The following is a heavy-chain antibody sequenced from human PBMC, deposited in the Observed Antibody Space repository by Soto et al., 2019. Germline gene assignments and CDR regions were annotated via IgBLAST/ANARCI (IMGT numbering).Heavy chain of an antibody. V-gene: IGHV4-59*01. Sequence: SETLSLTCTVSGGSISSYYWSWIRQPPGKGLEWIGYIYYSGSTNYNPSLKSRVTISVDTSKNQFSLKLSSVTAADTAVFYFARETYDFWSGSPPGHFDYWGQGTLVTVSS. D-gene: IGHD3-3*01. CDR1: GGSISSYY. CDR2: IYYSGST. J-gene: IGHJ4*02. CDR3: ARETYDFWSGSPPGHFDY.